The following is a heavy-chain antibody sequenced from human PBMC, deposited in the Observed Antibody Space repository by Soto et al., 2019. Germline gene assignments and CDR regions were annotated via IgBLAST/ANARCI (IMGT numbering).Heavy chain of an antibody. CDR2: INHSGNS. J-gene: IGHJ4*02. V-gene: IGHV4-34*01. CDR1: GGSFSGYY. Sequence: QVQIQQWGAGLLKPSETLSLTCVVYGGSFSGYYWSWIRQSPGRGLEWIGEINHSGNSNYHPSLTSRITVSVDPPKNQFSLELSSVTAADTALYYCARRKTFSPYYFDYRGQGTLVTVSS. D-gene: IGHD3-16*01. CDR3: ARRKTFSPYYFDY.